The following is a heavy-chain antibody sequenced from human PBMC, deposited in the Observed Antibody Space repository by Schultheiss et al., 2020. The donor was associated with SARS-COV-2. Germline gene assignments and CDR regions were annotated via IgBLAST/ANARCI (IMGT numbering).Heavy chain of an antibody. CDR1: GGSISSSSYY. Sequence: SETLSLTCTVSGGSISSSSYYWGWIRQPPGKGLEWIGRIYTSGSTYYNPSLKSRVTISVDTSKNQFSLKLSSVTAADTAVYYCAREGRFTTTVTTKYYYYGMDVWGQGTTVTVSS. D-gene: IGHD4-11*01. J-gene: IGHJ6*02. CDR3: AREGRFTTTVTTKYYYYGMDV. CDR2: IYTSGST. V-gene: IGHV4-39*07.